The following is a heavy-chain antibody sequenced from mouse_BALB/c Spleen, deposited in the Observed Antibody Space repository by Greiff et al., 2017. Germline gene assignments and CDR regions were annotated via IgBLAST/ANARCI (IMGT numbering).Heavy chain of an antibody. CDR3: ARRGELRDYYAMDY. V-gene: IGHV2-2*02. CDR1: GFSLTSYG. J-gene: IGHJ4*01. D-gene: IGHD1-1*01. Sequence: VQLQQSGPGLVQPSQSLSITCTVSGFSLTSYGVHWVRQSPGKGLEWLGVIWSGGSTDYNAAFISRLSISKDNSKSQVFFKMNSLQANDTAIYYCARRGELRDYYAMDYWGQGTSVTVSA. CDR2: IWSGGST.